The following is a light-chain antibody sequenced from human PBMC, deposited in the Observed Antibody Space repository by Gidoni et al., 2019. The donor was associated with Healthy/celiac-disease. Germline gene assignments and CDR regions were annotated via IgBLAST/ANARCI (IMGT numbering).Light chain of an antibody. J-gene: IGKJ3*01. CDR1: QSISSY. Sequence: DIQMTQSPASLSASVGDRVTITCRASQSISSYLNWYQQKPGKAPKLLIYAASSLQSGVPSRFSGSGSGTDFTLTISSLQPEDFATYYCQPSYSTPLTFXPXTKVDIK. V-gene: IGKV1-39*01. CDR2: AAS. CDR3: QPSYSTPLT.